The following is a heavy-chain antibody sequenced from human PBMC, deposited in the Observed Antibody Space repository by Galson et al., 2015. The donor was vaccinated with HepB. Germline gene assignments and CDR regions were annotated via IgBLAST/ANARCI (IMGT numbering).Heavy chain of an antibody. CDR2: IIPLLGIA. CDR3: ARARYYYDSGRDYYYMDV. CDR1: GGTFSSYA. D-gene: IGHD3-10*01. Sequence: SVKVSCKASGGTFSSYAISWVRQAPGQGLEWMGRIIPLLGIANYAQKFQGRVTITADKSTSTAYMELSSLRSEDTAVYYCARARYYYDSGRDYYYMDVWGKGTTVTVS. J-gene: IGHJ6*03. V-gene: IGHV1-69*04.